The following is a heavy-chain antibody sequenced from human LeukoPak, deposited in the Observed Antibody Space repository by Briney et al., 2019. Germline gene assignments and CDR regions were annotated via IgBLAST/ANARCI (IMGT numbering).Heavy chain of an antibody. CDR2: ISSISNYI. CDR1: GITFSRYA. D-gene: IGHD3-9*01. J-gene: IGHJ4*02. V-gene: IGHV3-48*02. CDR3: ASDQSIGTDLRYFFDY. Sequence: GGSLRLSCAASGITFSRYAMNWVRQAPGKGREWVSYISSISNYIQYADSVKGRFTISRDNAKNSLYLQMNSLRDEDTAVYYCASDQSIGTDLRYFFDYWGQGTLVTVSS.